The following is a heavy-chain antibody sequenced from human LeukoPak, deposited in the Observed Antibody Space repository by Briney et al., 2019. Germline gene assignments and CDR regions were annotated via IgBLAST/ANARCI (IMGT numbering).Heavy chain of an antibody. V-gene: IGHV3-9*01. CDR1: GFTFSSYA. CDR3: AKDYYDSSGPISGDAFDI. CDR2: ISWNSGSI. Sequence: GGSLRLSCAASGFTFSSYAMSWVRQAPGKGLEWVSGISWNSGSIGYADSVKGRFTISRDNAKNSLYLQMNSLRAEDTALYYCAKDYYDSSGPISGDAFDIWGQGTMVTVSS. D-gene: IGHD3-22*01. J-gene: IGHJ3*02.